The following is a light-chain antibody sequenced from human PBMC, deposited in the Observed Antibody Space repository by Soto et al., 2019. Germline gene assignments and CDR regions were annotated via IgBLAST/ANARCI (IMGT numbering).Light chain of an antibody. CDR1: QSVTSQ. J-gene: IGKJ5*01. V-gene: IGKV3-11*01. CDR2: DAS. CDR3: QQRTSSPLT. Sequence: EIVLTQSPATLSLSVGERATLSCRASQSVTSQLAWYQHKPGQAPRLLIYDASSRATGIPARFSGSGSGTDFTLTISSLEPEDFAVYYCQQRTSSPLTFGQGTRVEIK.